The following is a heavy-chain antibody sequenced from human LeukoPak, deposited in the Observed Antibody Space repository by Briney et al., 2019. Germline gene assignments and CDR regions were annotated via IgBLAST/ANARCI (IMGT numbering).Heavy chain of an antibody. CDR1: GFTFSSYW. Sequence: GGCLRLSCAASGFTFSSYWMHWVRQAPGEGLVWVSRSNSDGRNTSYADSVKGRFTISRDNAKNTLYLQMNSLRAEDTAVYYCAREGTYCGGDCYSPYYYYYYMDVWGKGTTVTVYS. CDR2: SNSDGRNT. CDR3: AREGTYCGGDCYSPYYYYYYMDV. V-gene: IGHV3-74*01. J-gene: IGHJ6*03. D-gene: IGHD2-21*02.